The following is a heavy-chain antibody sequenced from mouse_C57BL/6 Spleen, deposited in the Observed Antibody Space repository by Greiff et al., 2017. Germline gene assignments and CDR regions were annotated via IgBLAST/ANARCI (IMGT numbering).Heavy chain of an antibody. CDR3: ARGWLVGTYY. Sequence: EVQGVESGGGLVKPGGSLKLSCAASGFTFSDYGMHWVRQAPEKGLEWVAYISSGSSTIYYADTVKGRFTISTDNAKNTLFLRMTSLRSEDTSIFYCARGWLVGTYYWGQGTTLTVSS. CDR1: GFTFSDYG. V-gene: IGHV5-17*01. CDR2: ISSGSSTI. D-gene: IGHD4-1*01. J-gene: IGHJ2*01.